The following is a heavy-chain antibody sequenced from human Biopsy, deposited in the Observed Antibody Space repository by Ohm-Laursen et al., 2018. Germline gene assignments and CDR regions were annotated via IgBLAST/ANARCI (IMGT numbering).Heavy chain of an antibody. D-gene: IGHD6-19*01. Sequence: SVKVSCKFSGYTLTELSMHWVRQAPGRGLEWMGGFAPENGKTIYAQKFQGRVTMTRDTSKSTVYMELSSLRSADTAVYFCARNTGWYGDLYYFDYWGQGTLVTVSS. J-gene: IGHJ4*02. V-gene: IGHV1-24*01. CDR1: GYTLTELS. CDR3: ARNTGWYGDLYYFDY. CDR2: FAPENGKT.